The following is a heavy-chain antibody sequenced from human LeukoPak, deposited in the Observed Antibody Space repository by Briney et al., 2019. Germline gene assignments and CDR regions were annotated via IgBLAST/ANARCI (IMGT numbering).Heavy chain of an antibody. CDR1: GFTFSNYA. Sequence: PGGSLRLSCAASGFTFSNYAMSWVRQAPGKGLEWVSTITSSGSNTYYADSVKGRFTISRDNSKNTLYLQMNSLRAEDTAVYYCAKDKGEEGDYWGQGTLVTVSS. V-gene: IGHV3-23*01. J-gene: IGHJ4*02. D-gene: IGHD3-16*01. CDR2: ITSSGSNT. CDR3: AKDKGEEGDY.